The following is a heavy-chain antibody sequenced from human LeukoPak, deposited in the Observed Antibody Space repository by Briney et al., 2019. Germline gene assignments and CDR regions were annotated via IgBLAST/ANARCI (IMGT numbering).Heavy chain of an antibody. J-gene: IGHJ4*02. CDR3: ARGRSYEYGDYDY. Sequence: SETLSLTCAVYGGAFSGYSWSWIRQPPGKGLEWIGEIDPNGTTNYNPSLKSRVIVSEDTSKNQFSLNLNSVTAAGTALYYCARGRSYEYGDYDYWGQGTLVTVSS. CDR2: IDPNGTT. CDR1: GGAFSGYS. D-gene: IGHD3-16*01. V-gene: IGHV4-34*01.